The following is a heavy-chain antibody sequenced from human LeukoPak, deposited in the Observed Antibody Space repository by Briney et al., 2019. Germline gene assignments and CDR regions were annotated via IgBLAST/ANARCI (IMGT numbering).Heavy chain of an antibody. J-gene: IGHJ3*02. CDR2: IRYDGSNK. V-gene: IGHV3-30*02. CDR1: GFTFSSYG. CDR3: AKDGGVTTRVAFDI. D-gene: IGHD4-17*01. Sequence: GGSLRLSCAASGFTFSSYGMHWVRQAPGKGLEWVAFIRYDGSNKYYADSVKGRFTISRDNSKNTLYLQMNSLRAEDTAVYYCAKDGGVTTRVAFDIWGQGTMVTVSS.